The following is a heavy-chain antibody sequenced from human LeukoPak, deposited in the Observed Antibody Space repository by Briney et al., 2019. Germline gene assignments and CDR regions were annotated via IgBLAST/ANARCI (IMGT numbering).Heavy chain of an antibody. Sequence: PGGSLRLSCAASGFTFSSYAMHWVRQAPGKGLEWVAVISYDGSNKYYADSVKGRFTISRDNSKNTLYLQMNSLRAEDTAVYYCAREYTAMDDYYYYYGMDVWGQGTTVTVSS. CDR1: GFTFSSYA. V-gene: IGHV3-30-3*01. J-gene: IGHJ6*02. CDR2: ISYDGSNK. D-gene: IGHD5-18*01. CDR3: AREYTAMDDYYYYYGMDV.